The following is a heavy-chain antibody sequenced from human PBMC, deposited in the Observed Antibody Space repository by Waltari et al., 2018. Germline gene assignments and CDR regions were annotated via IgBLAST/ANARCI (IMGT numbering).Heavy chain of an antibody. CDR2: VHSSGRT. D-gene: IGHD2-15*01. J-gene: IGHJ4*02. CDR3: ARDRGRGIYLDS. V-gene: IGHV4-4*02. CDR1: GESMSSTDW. Sequence: QLQLQQSGPGLVKPSESLSFTCAVSGESMSSTDWWSWVRQSTGKGLEWIGQVHSSGRTNYNPARASRVTISIDTSNNQFSLKMPSPTAADTAIYYCARDRGRGIYLDSWGQGTLVTVSP.